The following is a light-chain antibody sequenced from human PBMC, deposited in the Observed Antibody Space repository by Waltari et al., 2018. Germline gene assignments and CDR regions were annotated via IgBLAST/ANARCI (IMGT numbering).Light chain of an antibody. Sequence: EIVMTQSPATLSVSPGERATLTSRASQSVSSNLAWYQQKPGQAPKLLIYGASTWATGIPSRFTGSGSGTEFTLTISSMQSEDFAIYYCQQYNNWPETFGKGTKVEIK. V-gene: IGKV3-15*01. J-gene: IGKJ1*01. CDR2: GAS. CDR1: QSVSSN. CDR3: QQYNNWPET.